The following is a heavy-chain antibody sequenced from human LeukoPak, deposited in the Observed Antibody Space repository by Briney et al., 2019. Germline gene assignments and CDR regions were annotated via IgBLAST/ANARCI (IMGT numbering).Heavy chain of an antibody. Sequence: ASVKVSCKASGYTFTSYYMHWVRQAPGQGLEWMGIINPSGGSTSYAQKFQGRVTITRDTSTSTVYMELSSLRSEDTAVYYCARVDGYYDSSPHEDYWGQGTLVTVSS. V-gene: IGHV1-46*03. D-gene: IGHD3-22*01. J-gene: IGHJ4*02. CDR1: GYTFTSYY. CDR2: INPSGGST. CDR3: ARVDGYYDSSPHEDY.